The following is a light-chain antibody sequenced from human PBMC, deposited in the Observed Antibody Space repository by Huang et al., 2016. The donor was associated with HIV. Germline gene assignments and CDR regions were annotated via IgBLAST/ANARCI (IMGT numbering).Light chain of an antibody. CDR2: GAS. V-gene: IGKV3-20*01. CDR3: QQYGRAPLT. J-gene: IGKJ4*01. Sequence: EIVLTQSPGTLSLSPGERATLSCRASQSVSNNYVTWYRHKPGQAPRLLVYGASSRAPGTPDRFSGSGSGTDFTLTISRLEPEDFAVYYCQQYGRAPLTFGGGTRVEIK. CDR1: QSVSNNY.